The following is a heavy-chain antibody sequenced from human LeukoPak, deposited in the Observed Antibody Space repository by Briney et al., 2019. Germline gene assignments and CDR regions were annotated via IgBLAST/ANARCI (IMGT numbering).Heavy chain of an antibody. CDR2: INPNSGGT. CDR1: GYTFTRYY. J-gene: IGHJ4*02. Sequence: ASVKVSCKASGYTFTRYYMHWVRQAPGQGLEWMGWINPNSGGTNYAQKFQGRVTMTRDTSISTAYMELSRLRSDDTAVYYCARDGDAYCGGDFYSDYWGQGTLVTVSS. V-gene: IGHV1-2*02. D-gene: IGHD2-21*02. CDR3: ARDGDAYCGGDFYSDY.